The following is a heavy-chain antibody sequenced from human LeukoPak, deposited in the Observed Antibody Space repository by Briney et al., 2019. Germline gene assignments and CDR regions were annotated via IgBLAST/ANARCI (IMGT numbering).Heavy chain of an antibody. CDR3: ARRRRFASSGPGGMHAFDI. Sequence: AASVKVSCKASGYTFTGYYMHWVRHAPGQGLEWMGWINPNSGGTNYAQKFQGRVTMTRDTSVSTAYMELSRLRSDDTAVYYCARRRRFASSGPGGMHAFDIWGQGTMVTVSS. CDR2: INPNSGGT. V-gene: IGHV1-2*02. D-gene: IGHD3-10*01. J-gene: IGHJ3*02. CDR1: GYTFTGYY.